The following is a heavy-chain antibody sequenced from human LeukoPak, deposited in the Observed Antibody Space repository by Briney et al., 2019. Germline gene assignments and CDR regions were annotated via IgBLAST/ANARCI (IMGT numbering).Heavy chain of an antibody. CDR1: GGSISTYY. V-gene: IGHV4-59*12. CDR2: IYYSGST. D-gene: IGHD4-23*01. J-gene: IGHJ4*02. Sequence: PSETLSLTCTVSGGSISTYYWTWIRQPPGKGLEWIGYIYYSGSTNYNPSLKSRVTISVDTSKNQFSLKLSSVTAADTAVYYCASADYGGNSDSYWGQGTLVTVSS. CDR3: ASADYGGNSDSY.